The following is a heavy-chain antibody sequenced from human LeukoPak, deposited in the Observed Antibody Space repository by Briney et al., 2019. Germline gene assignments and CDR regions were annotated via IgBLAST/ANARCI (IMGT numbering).Heavy chain of an antibody. CDR1: GGSISSYY. J-gene: IGHJ3*02. V-gene: IGHV4-59*01. CDR3: AHPGDFWSGYSYDAFDI. CDR2: IYYSGST. Sequence: PSETLSLTCSVSGGSISSYYWSWIRQPPGKGLEWIGYIYYSGSTNYNPSLKSRVTISVDTSKNQLSLKLSSVTAADTAVYYCAHPGDFWSGYSYDAFDIWGQGTMVTVSS. D-gene: IGHD3-3*01.